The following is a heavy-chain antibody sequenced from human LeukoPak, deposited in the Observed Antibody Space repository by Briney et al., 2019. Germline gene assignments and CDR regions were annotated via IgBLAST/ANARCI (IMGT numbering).Heavy chain of an antibody. V-gene: IGHV4-59*01. CDR1: GGSISSYH. D-gene: IGHD6-13*01. CDR3: ARDSSWHKFDY. Sequence: PSETLSLTCTASGGSISSYHWSWIRQPPGKGLEWIGYIYYSGSTNYNPSLKSRVTISVDTSKNQFSLKLSSVTAADTAVYYCARDSSWHKFDYWGQGTLVTVSS. J-gene: IGHJ4*02. CDR2: IYYSGST.